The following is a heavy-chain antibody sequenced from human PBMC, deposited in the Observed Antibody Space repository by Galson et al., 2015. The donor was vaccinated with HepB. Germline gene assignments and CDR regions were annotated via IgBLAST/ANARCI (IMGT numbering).Heavy chain of an antibody. V-gene: IGHV5-10-1*01. CDR1: GYSFTSYW. Sequence: QSGAEVKKPGESLRISCTGSGYSFTSYWISWVRQMPGKGLEWMGRIDPSVSYTNYSPSFQGHVTISADKSISTAYLQWSSLKASDTAMYYCARHIIPLWRDYYYYGMDVWGQGTTVTVSS. J-gene: IGHJ6*02. CDR2: IDPSVSYT. D-gene: IGHD5-18*01. CDR3: ARHIIPLWRDYYYYGMDV.